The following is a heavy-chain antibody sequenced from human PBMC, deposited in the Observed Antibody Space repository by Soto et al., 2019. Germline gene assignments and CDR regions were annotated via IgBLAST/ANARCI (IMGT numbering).Heavy chain of an antibody. D-gene: IGHD2-21*01. Sequence: GGSLRLSCAASAFTFSSYWMNLVRQAPGKGPVWVSRINSDGSITGYADSVKGRFTISRDNAKNTLYLQMNSLSAEDTAVYYCARRDQIAYYYGMDVWGQGTTVTVS. CDR3: ARRDQIAYYYGMDV. CDR2: INSDGSIT. J-gene: IGHJ6*02. V-gene: IGHV3-74*01. CDR1: AFTFSSYW.